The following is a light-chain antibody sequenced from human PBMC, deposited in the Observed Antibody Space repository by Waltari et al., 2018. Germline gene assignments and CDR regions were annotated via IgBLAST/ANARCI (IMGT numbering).Light chain of an antibody. J-gene: IGKJ4*01. CDR1: QSITSY. V-gene: IGKV3-15*01. CDR3: QQYNNWLPLT. CDR2: GAS. Sequence: EIVLTQSPVILSVSPGERTTLSCRARQSITSYLAWSQQKPGKSPRLLIYGASITAAGIPAMFSGSRSWTEFTLTISSLQSEDFAVYYCQQYNNWLPLTFGGGTKVEIK.